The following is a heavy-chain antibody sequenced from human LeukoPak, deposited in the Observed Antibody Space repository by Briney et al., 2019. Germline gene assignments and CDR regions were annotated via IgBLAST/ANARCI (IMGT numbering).Heavy chain of an antibody. D-gene: IGHD2-2*01. CDR1: GGSISSRSYY. V-gene: IGHV4-39*01. CDR2: ISYSGRT. J-gene: IGHJ4*02. Sequence: PSETLSLTCTVSGGSISSRSYYWGWIRQPPGKGLEWIGSISYSGRTYYSVSLKSRLTISVDTSKNQFSLKLTSVTAADTAVYYCERQSCTTTSCYSDYWGQGTLVTVSS. CDR3: ERQSCTTTSCYSDY.